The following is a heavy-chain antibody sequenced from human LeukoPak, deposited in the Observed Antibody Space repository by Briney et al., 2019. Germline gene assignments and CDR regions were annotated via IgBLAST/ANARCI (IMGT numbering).Heavy chain of an antibody. CDR2: ISPRTGGT. J-gene: IGHJ4*02. D-gene: IGHD3-22*01. CDR3: ARDLYYDSNGYHLGY. CDR1: GYTFSLYF. V-gene: IGHV1-2*06. Sequence: ASVTVSCKPSGYTFSLYFIHWVRQAPGQRLEWMGRISPRTGGTEYSQKFQGRVTMTSDTSISTAYMELSRLRYDDTAVYYCARDLYYDSNGYHLGYWGQGTLVTVSS.